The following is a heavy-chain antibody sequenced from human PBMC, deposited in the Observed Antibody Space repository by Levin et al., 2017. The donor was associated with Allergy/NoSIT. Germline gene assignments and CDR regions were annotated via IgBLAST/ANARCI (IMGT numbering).Heavy chain of an antibody. CDR2: IYPGDSDT. CDR1: GYSFTSYW. Sequence: GGSLRLSCKGSGYSFTSYWIGWVRQMPGKGLEWMGIIYPGDSDTRYSPSFQGQVTISADKSISTAYLQWSSLKASDTAMYYCARRTIPYYDFWGGYYLGRGWFDPWGQGTLVTVSS. V-gene: IGHV5-51*01. J-gene: IGHJ5*02. D-gene: IGHD3-3*01. CDR3: ARRTIPYYDFWGGYYLGRGWFDP.